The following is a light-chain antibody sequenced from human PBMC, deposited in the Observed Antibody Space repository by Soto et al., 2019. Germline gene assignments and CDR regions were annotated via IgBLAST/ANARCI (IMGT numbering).Light chain of an antibody. Sequence: QSALTQPPSASGSPGQSVTISCTGTSSDVGAYKYVSWYQQYPGKAPKLMIYEVTKRPSGVPDHFSGSKSGNTAPLTVSGLPAEDAADYYCTSYVGNDVWVFGGGTKVTVL. CDR2: EVT. V-gene: IGLV2-8*01. CDR1: SSDVGAYKY. J-gene: IGLJ3*02. CDR3: TSYVGNDVWV.